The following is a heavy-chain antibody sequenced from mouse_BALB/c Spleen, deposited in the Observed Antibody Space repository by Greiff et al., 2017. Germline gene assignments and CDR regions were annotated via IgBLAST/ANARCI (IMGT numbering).Heavy chain of an antibody. CDR2: IWSGGST. Sequence: QVQLQQSGPGLVQPSQSLSITCTVSGFSLTSYGVHWVRQSPGKGLEWLGVIWSGGSTDYNAAFISRLSISKDNSKSQVFFKMNSLQANDTAIYYSARYDYYSDWFAYWGQGTLVTVSA. D-gene: IGHD2-4*01. J-gene: IGHJ3*01. CDR1: GFSLTSYG. V-gene: IGHV2-2*02. CDR3: ARYDYYSDWFAY.